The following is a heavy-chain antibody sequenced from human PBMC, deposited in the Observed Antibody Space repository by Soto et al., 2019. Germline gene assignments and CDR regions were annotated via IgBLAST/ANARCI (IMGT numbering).Heavy chain of an antibody. Sequence: QEQLVESGGGVVQAGRSLRLSCAASGFTFNFFGMHWVRQAPGKGLEWVAVISYDGSEKYYADSVKGRFTMSRDNSKNMVYLEMSSLRPEETSVYYCAKARRSSFDAFAIWGHGTLVTVSS. V-gene: IGHV3-30*18. D-gene: IGHD2-15*01. J-gene: IGHJ3*02. CDR2: ISYDGSEK. CDR1: GFTFNFFG. CDR3: AKARRSSFDAFAI.